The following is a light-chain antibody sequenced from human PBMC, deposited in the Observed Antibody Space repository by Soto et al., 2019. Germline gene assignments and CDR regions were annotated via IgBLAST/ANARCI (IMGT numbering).Light chain of an antibody. J-gene: IGLJ3*02. CDR3: QSYDSSLSGSV. CDR2: GNS. CDR1: SSNIGAGYY. Sequence: QSVLTQPPSVSGAPGQRVTISCTGSSSNIGAGYYVHWYQQLPGTAPKLLIYGNSNRPSGVPDRFSGSKSGTSASLAITGRQAEDEADYYCQSYDSSLSGSVFGGGTKLTVL. V-gene: IGLV1-40*01.